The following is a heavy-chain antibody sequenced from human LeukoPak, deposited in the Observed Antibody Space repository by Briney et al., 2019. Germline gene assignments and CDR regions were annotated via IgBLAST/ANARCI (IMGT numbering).Heavy chain of an antibody. J-gene: IGHJ4*02. CDR2: ISYDGSNK. D-gene: IGHD1-26*01. CDR3: ARVANSGGFPIDY. Sequence: GGSLRLSCAASGFTFSSYGMHWVRQAPGKGLEWVAVISYDGSNKYYADSVKGRFTISRDNARNSVYLQLNSLRVEDTAVYYCARVANSGGFPIDYWGPGTLVSVSS. CDR1: GFTFSSYG. V-gene: IGHV3-30*03.